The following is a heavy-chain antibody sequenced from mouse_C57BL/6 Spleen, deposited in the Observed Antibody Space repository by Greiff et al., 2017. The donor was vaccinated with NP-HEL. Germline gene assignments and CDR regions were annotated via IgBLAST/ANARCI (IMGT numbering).Heavy chain of an antibody. D-gene: IGHD1-1*01. J-gene: IGHJ4*01. Sequence: DVQLQESGPGLVKPSQSLSLTCSVTGYSITSGYYWNWIRQFPGNKLEWMGYISYDGSNNYNPSLKNRISITRDTSKNQFFLKLNSVTTEDTATYYCASLLRYAMDYWGQGTSVTVSS. CDR3: ASLLRYAMDY. CDR2: ISYDGSN. CDR1: GYSITSGYY. V-gene: IGHV3-6*01.